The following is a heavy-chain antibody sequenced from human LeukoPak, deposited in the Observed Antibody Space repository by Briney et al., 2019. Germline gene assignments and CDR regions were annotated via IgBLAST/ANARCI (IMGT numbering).Heavy chain of an antibody. V-gene: IGHV3-48*03. J-gene: IGHJ4*02. Sequence: GGSLRLSCAASGFTFSSYEMNWVRQAPGKGLEWVSYISSSGSTIYYADSVKGRFTISRDNSKNTLYLQMNSLRAEDTAVYYCAKGFGYYNVLSKFDYWGQGTLVTVSS. D-gene: IGHD3-9*01. CDR1: GFTFSSYE. CDR3: AKGFGYYNVLSKFDY. CDR2: ISSSGSTI.